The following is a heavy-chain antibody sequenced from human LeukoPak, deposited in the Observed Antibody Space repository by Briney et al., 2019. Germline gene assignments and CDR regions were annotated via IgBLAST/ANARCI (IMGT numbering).Heavy chain of an antibody. Sequence: GGSLRLSCAASGFTFSSYAMSWVRQAPGKGLEWVSAISGSGGSTYYADSVKSRFTISRDNSKNTLYLQMNSLRAEDTAVYYCAKDQQQWLVPSYYFDYWGQGTLVTVSS. J-gene: IGHJ4*02. CDR1: GFTFSSYA. D-gene: IGHD6-19*01. V-gene: IGHV3-23*01. CDR2: ISGSGGST. CDR3: AKDQQQWLVPSYYFDY.